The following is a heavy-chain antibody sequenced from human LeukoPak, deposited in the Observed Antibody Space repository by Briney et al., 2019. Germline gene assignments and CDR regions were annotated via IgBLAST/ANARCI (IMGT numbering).Heavy chain of an antibody. CDR3: AREPGIVGATSFFDY. D-gene: IGHD1-26*01. V-gene: IGHV1-2*02. CDR1: GYTFTGYY. Sequence: ASVKVSCKASGYTFTGYYMHWVRQAPGQGLEWMGWINPNSGGTNYAQKFQGRVTMTRDTSISTAYMELSRLRSDDTAVYYCAREPGIVGATSFFDYWGQGTLVTVSS. CDR2: INPNSGGT. J-gene: IGHJ4*02.